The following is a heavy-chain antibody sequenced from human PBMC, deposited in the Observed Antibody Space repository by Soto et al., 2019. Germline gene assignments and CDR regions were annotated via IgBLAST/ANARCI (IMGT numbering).Heavy chain of an antibody. D-gene: IGHD1-26*01. Sequence: SETLSLTCTVSGGSVSNFYWNWIRQPAGKRLEWIGRIYTSGSTNYNPSLRSRVTMSIDTSRNQFSLKLNSVTAADTAVYYCARGPQLVGATSPYYYYYYGMDVWGQGTTVTVSS. J-gene: IGHJ6*02. V-gene: IGHV4-4*07. CDR1: GGSVSNFY. CDR2: IYTSGST. CDR3: ARGPQLVGATSPYYYYYYGMDV.